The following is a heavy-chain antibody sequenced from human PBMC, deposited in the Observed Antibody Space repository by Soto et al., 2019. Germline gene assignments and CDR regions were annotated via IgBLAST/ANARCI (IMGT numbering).Heavy chain of an antibody. D-gene: IGHD2-8*01. Sequence: EVQLVESGGGLVKPGGSLRLSCAASGFTFSSYSMNWVRQAPGKGLEWVSSISSSSSYIYYADSVKGRFTISRDNAKNSLYLQMNSLRAEDTAVYYCARDHRVVLMVYARNYGMDVWGQGTTVTVSS. J-gene: IGHJ6*02. CDR2: ISSSSSYI. CDR1: GFTFSSYS. V-gene: IGHV3-21*01. CDR3: ARDHRVVLMVYARNYGMDV.